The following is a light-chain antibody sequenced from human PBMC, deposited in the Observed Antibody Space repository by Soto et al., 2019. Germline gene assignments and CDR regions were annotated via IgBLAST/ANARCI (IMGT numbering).Light chain of an antibody. J-gene: IGLJ2*01. CDR1: SSDVGGYDY. V-gene: IGLV2-14*01. Sequence: QSVLTQPASVSGSPGQSITISCTGTSSDVGGYDYVSWYQQHPGKAPKLMVYEVISRPSGISNRFSGSKSGNTASLTISGLQAEDEADYYCSSYTSSNTVIFGGGTQLTVL. CDR2: EVI. CDR3: SSYTSSNTVI.